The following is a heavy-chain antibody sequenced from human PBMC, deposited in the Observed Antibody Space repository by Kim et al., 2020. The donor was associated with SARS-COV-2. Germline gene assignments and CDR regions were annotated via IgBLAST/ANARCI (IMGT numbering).Heavy chain of an antibody. CDR3: ARGGVKWLRTYYFDY. J-gene: IGHJ4*02. V-gene: IGHV3-7*01. D-gene: IGHD5-12*01. Sequence: GGSLRLSCAASGFTFSSYCMSWVRQAPGKGLEWVSNIKQDGSEKYYADSVKGRFTISRDNAKNSLYLQMNSLRAEDTAVYYCARGGVKWLRTYYFDYWGQGTLLTVSS. CDR1: GFTFSSYC. CDR2: IKQDGSEK.